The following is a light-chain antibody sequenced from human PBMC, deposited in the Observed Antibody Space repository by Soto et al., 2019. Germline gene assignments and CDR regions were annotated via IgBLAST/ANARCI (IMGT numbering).Light chain of an antibody. V-gene: IGLV2-14*01. CDR2: EVT. CDR3: SSYTSSITLYV. CDR1: SSDVGDYNS. J-gene: IGLJ1*01. Sequence: QSVLTQPASVSGSPGQSITISCTGTSSDVGDYNSVSWYQQHPGTAPKLLIYEVTNRPSGVSNRFSGSKSGNTASLTISGLRAEDEADYFCSSYTSSITLYVFGTGTKVTVL.